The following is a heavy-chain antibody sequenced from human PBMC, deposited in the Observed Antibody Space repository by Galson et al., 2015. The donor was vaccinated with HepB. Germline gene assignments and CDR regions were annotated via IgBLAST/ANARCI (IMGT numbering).Heavy chain of an antibody. D-gene: IGHD3-3*01. J-gene: IGHJ6*03. CDR1: GLTFSSYS. Sequence: SLRLSCAASGLTFSSYSMNWVRQAPGKGLEWVSYISSSSSTIYYADSVKGRFTISRDNAKNSLYLQMNSLRDEDTAVYYCARDGYYDFWSGYYPPRTTSRVPNYMDVWGKGTTVTVSS. CDR2: ISSSSSTI. CDR3: ARDGYYDFWSGYYPPRTTSRVPNYMDV. V-gene: IGHV3-48*02.